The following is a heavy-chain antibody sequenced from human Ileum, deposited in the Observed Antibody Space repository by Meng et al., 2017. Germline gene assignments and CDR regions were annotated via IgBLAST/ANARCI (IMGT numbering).Heavy chain of an antibody. CDR2: IDHSGST. J-gene: IGHJ4*02. CDR1: GGSFSGYY. V-gene: IGHV4-34*01. D-gene: IGHD3-10*01. Sequence: QVTLQQWGAGLLSPSEPLSLTCAANGGSFSGYYCGWIRQPPGKGLEWIGDIDHSGSTNYNPSLKSRVTISVDTYKNQFSLNLNSVTAADTAVYYCARGGGPRAYYFDYWGQGALVTVSS. CDR3: ARGGGPRAYYFDY.